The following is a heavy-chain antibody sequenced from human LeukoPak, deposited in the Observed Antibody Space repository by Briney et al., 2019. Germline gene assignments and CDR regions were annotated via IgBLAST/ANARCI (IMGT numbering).Heavy chain of an antibody. CDR1: GFPFSSYE. CDR2: ISSSGNKI. V-gene: IGHV3-48*03. D-gene: IGHD2-2*01. J-gene: IGHJ5*02. CDR3: ATGQRPQYTSTWDNWFDP. Sequence: PGGSLRLSCAASGFPFSSYEMNWVRQAPGKRLQWVSYISSSGNKIYYAASVKGRFTISRDNAKNSLYLQIDSLRAEDTAVYYCATGQRPQYTSTWDNWFDPWGQGTQVTVSS.